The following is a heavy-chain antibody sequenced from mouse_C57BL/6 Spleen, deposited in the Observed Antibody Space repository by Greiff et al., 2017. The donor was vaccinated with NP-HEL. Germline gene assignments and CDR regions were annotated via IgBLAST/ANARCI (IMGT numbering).Heavy chain of an antibody. J-gene: IGHJ2*01. CDR1: GYTFTSYW. Sequence: VQLQQPGAELVKPGASVKLSCKASGYTFTSYWMQWVKQRPGQGLEWIGEIDPSDSYTNYNQKFKGKATLTVDTSSSTAYMQLSSLTSEDSAVYYCAHFDYWGQGTTLTVSS. CDR2: IDPSDSYT. CDR3: AHFDY. V-gene: IGHV1-50*01.